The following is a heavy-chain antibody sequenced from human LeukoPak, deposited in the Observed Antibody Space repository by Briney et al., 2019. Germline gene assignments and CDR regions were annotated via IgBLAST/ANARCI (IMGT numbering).Heavy chain of an antibody. J-gene: IGHJ4*02. CDR3: ATEDFWSGYYLY. Sequence: PGGSLRLSCAASGFTFSSYWMHWVRQAPGKGLVWVSRINSDGSSTSYADSLKGRFTISRDNAKNTLYLQMNSLRAEDTAVYYCATEDFWSGYYLYWGQGTLVTVSS. D-gene: IGHD3-3*01. CDR1: GFTFSSYW. V-gene: IGHV3-74*01. CDR2: INSDGSST.